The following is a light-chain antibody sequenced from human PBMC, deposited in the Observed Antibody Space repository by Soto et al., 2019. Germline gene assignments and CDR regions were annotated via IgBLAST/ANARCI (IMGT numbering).Light chain of an antibody. CDR1: QGVNNY. J-gene: IGKJ4*01. CDR3: QQRSNWPLT. CDR2: DAS. V-gene: IGKV3-11*01. Sequence: EIVLTQSPSTLSLSPGERATLTCRASQGVNNYLAWYQQKPGQAPRLLIYDASTRATGIPARFSGSGSGTDFTLTISSLEPEDFAVYYCQQRSNWPLTFGGGTKVEIK.